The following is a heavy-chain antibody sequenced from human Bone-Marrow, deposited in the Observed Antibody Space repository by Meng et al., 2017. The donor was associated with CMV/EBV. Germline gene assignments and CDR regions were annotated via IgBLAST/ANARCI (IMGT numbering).Heavy chain of an antibody. CDR2: IYYSGST. CDR3: AGVGTGAIDAFDI. J-gene: IGHJ3*02. CDR1: GGSISSSSYY. V-gene: IGHV4-39*07. D-gene: IGHD1/OR15-1a*01. Sequence: SEPLSLTCTVSGGSISSSSYYWGWIRQPPGKGLEWIGSIYYSGSTYYNPSLKSRVTISVDTSKNQFSLKLSSMTAADTAVYYCAGVGTGAIDAFDIWGQGTMVTVSS.